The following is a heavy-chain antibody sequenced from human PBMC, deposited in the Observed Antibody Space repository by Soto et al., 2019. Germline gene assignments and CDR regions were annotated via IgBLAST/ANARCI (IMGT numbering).Heavy chain of an antibody. CDR1: GYTFTGYY. V-gene: IGHV1-2*04. D-gene: IGHD1-26*01. CDR3: ARNTVGATGPWFDP. J-gene: IGHJ5*02. CDR2: INPNSGGT. Sequence: GASVKVSCKASGYTFTGYYMHWVRQAPGQGLEWMGWINPNSGGTNYAQKFQGWVTMTRDTSISTAYMELSRLRSDDTAVYYCARNTVGATGPWFDPWGQGTLVTVSS.